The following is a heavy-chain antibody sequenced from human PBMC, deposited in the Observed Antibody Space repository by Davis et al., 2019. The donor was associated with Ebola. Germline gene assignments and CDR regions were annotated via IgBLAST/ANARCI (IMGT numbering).Heavy chain of an antibody. CDR3: ARDGGYGSGSYQLLI. CDR2: IWYDGSNK. Sequence: PGGSLRLSCAASGFTFSSYGMHWVRQAPGKGLEWVAVIWYDGSNKYYADSVKGRFTISRDNSKNTLYLQMNSLRAEDTAVYYCARDGGYGSGSYQLLIWGQGTLVTVSS. D-gene: IGHD3-10*01. J-gene: IGHJ4*02. V-gene: IGHV3-33*01. CDR1: GFTFSSYG.